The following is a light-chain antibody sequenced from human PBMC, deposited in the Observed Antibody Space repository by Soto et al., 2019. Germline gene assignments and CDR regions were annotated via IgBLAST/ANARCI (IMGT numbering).Light chain of an antibody. CDR1: SGDVGGYDY. J-gene: IGLJ1*01. CDR2: EVT. CDR3: SSHTSGSTRV. Sequence: SALTQPASLSGSPGQSIALSRTGPSGDVGGYDYVSWYQQHPDKAPKLMIYEVTKRPSWVSNRFSGSKSGNTASLTISGLQPEDEADYYCSSHTSGSTRVFGSGTKVTVL. V-gene: IGLV2-14*01.